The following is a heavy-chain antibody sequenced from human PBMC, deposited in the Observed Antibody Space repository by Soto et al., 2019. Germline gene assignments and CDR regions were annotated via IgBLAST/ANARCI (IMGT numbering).Heavy chain of an antibody. CDR3: AREGSYSAYNFAHGIQLWSFDF. CDR1: GGYNNTFC. D-gene: IGHD5-12*01. Sequence: LSLTCTVSGGYNNTFCWSWVRQHAGKGLEWIGRIFSSGCTGFNASLERRVAMSVDTSKNHFSLNLSSVPAADMAVYYCAREGSYSAYNFAHGIQLWSFDFWGQGALVTV. V-gene: IGHV4-4*07. CDR2: IFSSGCT. J-gene: IGHJ4*02.